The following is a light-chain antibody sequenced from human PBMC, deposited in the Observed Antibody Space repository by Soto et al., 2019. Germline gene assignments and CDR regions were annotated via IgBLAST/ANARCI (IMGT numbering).Light chain of an antibody. Sequence: SYELTQPPSVSVAPGKTARITCGGNNIGSKSGHWYQQKPGQAPVLVIYYDSDRPSGLPERFSGSNSGNTATLTISRVEDGDEADYYCQVWDSSSDQEVFGGGTKVTVL. J-gene: IGLJ2*01. CDR1: NIGSKS. V-gene: IGLV3-21*04. CDR3: QVWDSSSDQEV. CDR2: YDS.